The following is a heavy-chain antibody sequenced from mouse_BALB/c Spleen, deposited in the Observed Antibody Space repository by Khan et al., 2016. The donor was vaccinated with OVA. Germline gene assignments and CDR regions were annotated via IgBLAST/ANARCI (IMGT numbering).Heavy chain of an antibody. CDR1: GYTFTDYY. Sequence: QVRLQQSGAELARPGASVKLSCTASGYTFTDYYINWVKQRTGQGLEWIGEISPGSGDTYYNERFMGKATLTVDKSSSTAYMQLSSLTSEASAVYFCARRNYFGYTFAYWGQGTLVTVSA. CDR2: ISPGSGDT. J-gene: IGHJ3*01. D-gene: IGHD1-2*01. CDR3: ARRNYFGYTFAY. V-gene: IGHV1-77*01.